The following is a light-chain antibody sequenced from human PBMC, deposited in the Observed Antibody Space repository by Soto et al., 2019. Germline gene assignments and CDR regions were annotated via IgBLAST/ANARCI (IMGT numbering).Light chain of an antibody. CDR3: QKYDSAPHT. CDR2: AAS. Sequence: DIQMTQSPSSLSASVGDTVAITCRAGQGIIDYLAWFQQRPGKAPKLLIYAASTLHTGVPSRFSGSGAGTDFTLTISSLQPEDAATYYCQKYDSAPHTFGQGTKVEIK. V-gene: IGKV1-27*01. J-gene: IGKJ1*01. CDR1: QGIIDY.